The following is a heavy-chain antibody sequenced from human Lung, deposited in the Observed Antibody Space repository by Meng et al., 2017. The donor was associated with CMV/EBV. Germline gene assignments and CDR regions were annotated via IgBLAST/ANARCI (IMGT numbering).Heavy chain of an antibody. J-gene: IGHJ4*02. CDR2: IRYNGSNK. CDR3: AKGAGGSWLWGDY. Sequence: SCAASGFTFSSYGMHWVRQAPGKGLEWVAFIRYNGSNKYYADSVKGRFTIYRDNSKNTLYLQMNSMRAEDTAVYYCAKGAGGSWLWGDYWGQGTXVT. V-gene: IGHV3-30*02. D-gene: IGHD2-15*01. CDR1: GFTFSSYG.